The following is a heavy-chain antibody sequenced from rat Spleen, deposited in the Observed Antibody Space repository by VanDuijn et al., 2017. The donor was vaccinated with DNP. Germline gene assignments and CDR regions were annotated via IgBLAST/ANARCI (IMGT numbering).Heavy chain of an antibody. CDR1: GFSLTNYH. CDR2: MQSGGGS. V-gene: IGHV2-27*01. J-gene: IGHJ2*01. D-gene: IGHD5-1*01. CDR3: ARIGGANWGYYFDY. Sequence: QVQLKESGPGLVQPSQTLSLTCTVSGFSLTNYHVHWVRQPPGKGLEWMGRMQSGGGSDYNSAIKSRLSISRATSKGQVFLKMNRLQTEDTAMYVCARIGGANWGYYFDYWGQGVMVTVSS.